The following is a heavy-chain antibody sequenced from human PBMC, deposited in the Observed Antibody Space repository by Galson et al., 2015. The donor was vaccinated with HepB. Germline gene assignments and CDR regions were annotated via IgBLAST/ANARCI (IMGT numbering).Heavy chain of an antibody. D-gene: IGHD3-3*01. Sequence: SLRLSCAASGFTFSSYGMHWVRQAPGKGLEWVAVIWYDGSNKYYADSVKGRFTISRDNSKNTLYLQMNSLRAEDTAVYYCASLTIFGDDAFDIWGQGTMVTVSS. CDR3: ASLTIFGDDAFDI. J-gene: IGHJ3*02. V-gene: IGHV3-33*01. CDR1: GFTFSSYG. CDR2: IWYDGSNK.